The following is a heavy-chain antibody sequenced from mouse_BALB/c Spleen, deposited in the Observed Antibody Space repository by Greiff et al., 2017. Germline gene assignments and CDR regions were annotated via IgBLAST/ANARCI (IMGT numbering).Heavy chain of an antibody. J-gene: IGHJ4*01. CDR1: GFTFSSYA. V-gene: IGHV5-6-5*01. D-gene: IGHD1-1*01. CDR2: ISSGGST. CDR3: AREGYGSSYRYAMDY. Sequence: EVKLMESGGGLVKPGGSLKLSCAASGFTFSSYAMSWVRQTPEKRLEWVASISSGGSTYYPDSVKGRFTISRDNARNILYLQMSSLRSEDTAMYYCAREGYGSSYRYAMDYWGQGTSVTVSS.